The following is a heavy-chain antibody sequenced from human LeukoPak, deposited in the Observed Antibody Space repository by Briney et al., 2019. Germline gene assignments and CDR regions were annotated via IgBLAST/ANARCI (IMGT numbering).Heavy chain of an antibody. V-gene: IGHV1-69*13. Sequence: ASVKVSCKASGGTFSTYAVSWIRQAPGQGLEWMGGIHPIFSSTSYAQKFQGRVTITADESTNTTYMELSSLRSDDTAIYYCGRRSYCRGDSCFYYYYMDVWGNGTTVTVSS. CDR3: GRRSYCRGDSCFYYYYMDV. CDR2: IHPIFSST. D-gene: IGHD2-15*01. J-gene: IGHJ6*03. CDR1: GGTFSTYA.